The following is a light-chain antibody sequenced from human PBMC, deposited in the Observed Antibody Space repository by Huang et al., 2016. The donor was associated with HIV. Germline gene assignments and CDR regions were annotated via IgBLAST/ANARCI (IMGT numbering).Light chain of an antibody. CDR1: ENITNNF. Sequence: EIVLTQSPGTLSLSPRETAALSCRASENITNNFLAWYQQKPGRTPRLLIYGASNRAIGIPDSFSGSGSGTDFTLIITRLGPQDSAVYYCQQYSSAPLTFGGGTGVEI. J-gene: IGKJ4*01. CDR3: QQYSSAPLT. V-gene: IGKV3-20*01. CDR2: GAS.